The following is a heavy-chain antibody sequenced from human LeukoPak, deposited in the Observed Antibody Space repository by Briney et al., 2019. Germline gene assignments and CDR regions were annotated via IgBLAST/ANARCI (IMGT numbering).Heavy chain of an antibody. V-gene: IGHV4-4*07. CDR2: ISSSGST. Sequence: KPSETLSLTCTVSGGSISSYYWSWLRQPAGKGLEWIGRISSSGSTNYNPSLRSRISISGDTSKKQFSLKLSSVTAADTAVYYCARDMGSGWYSDGGQGTLVTVSA. CDR3: ARDMGSGWYSD. D-gene: IGHD6-19*01. J-gene: IGHJ4*02. CDR1: GGSISSYY.